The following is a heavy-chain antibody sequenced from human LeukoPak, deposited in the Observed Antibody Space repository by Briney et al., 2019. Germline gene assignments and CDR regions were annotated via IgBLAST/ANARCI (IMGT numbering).Heavy chain of an antibody. Sequence: GGSLRLSCAASGFTFSSYAMSWVRQAPGKGLEWVSAISGSGGSTYYADSVKGRFTIPRDNSKNTLYLKMNSLRAEDTAVYYCAKGSEDTAMVDFDYWGQGTLVTVSS. CDR3: AKGSEDTAMVDFDY. CDR2: ISGSGGST. J-gene: IGHJ4*02. D-gene: IGHD5-18*01. CDR1: GFTFSSYA. V-gene: IGHV3-23*01.